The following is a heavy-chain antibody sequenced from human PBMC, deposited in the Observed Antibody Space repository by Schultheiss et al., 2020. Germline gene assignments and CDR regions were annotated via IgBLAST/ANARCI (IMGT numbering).Heavy chain of an antibody. CDR2: ISGSGGST. Sequence: GESLKISCAASGFTFSDYYMSWVRQAPGKGLEWVSAISGSGGSTYYADSVKGRFTISRDNSKNTLYLQMNSLRAEDTAVYYCAKEEGGGYYGYFQHWGQGTLVTVSS. CDR3: AKEEGGGYYGYFQH. CDR1: GFTFSDYY. J-gene: IGHJ1*01. D-gene: IGHD3-22*01. V-gene: IGHV3-23*01.